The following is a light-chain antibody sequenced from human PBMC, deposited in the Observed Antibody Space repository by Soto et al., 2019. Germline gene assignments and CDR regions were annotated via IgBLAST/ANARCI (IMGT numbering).Light chain of an antibody. V-gene: IGKV3-20*01. Sequence: EIVLTQSPGTLSLSPGERATLSCRASQRVSSSYLAWDQQKPGQAPRLLIYGASSRATGIPDRFSGSGSGTDFTLTLSRLEPEDFAVYYCQQYGSSPKTFGQGTKVEIK. CDR2: GAS. CDR3: QQYGSSPKT. CDR1: QRVSSSY. J-gene: IGKJ1*01.